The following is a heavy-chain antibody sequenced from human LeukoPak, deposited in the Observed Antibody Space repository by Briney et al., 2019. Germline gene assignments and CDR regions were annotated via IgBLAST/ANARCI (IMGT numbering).Heavy chain of an antibody. D-gene: IGHD2-2*01. V-gene: IGHV4-34*01. CDR1: GGSFSGYY. CDR3: ARARYCSSTSCYALYYYYYYMDV. CDR2: INHSGST. Sequence: SETLSLTCAVYGGSFSGYYRSWIRQPPGNGLEWIGEINHSGSTNYNPSLQSLVTISVDTSKTQFSLKLSSVTAADTAVYYCARARYCSSTSCYALYYYYYYMDVWGKGTTVTVSS. J-gene: IGHJ6*03.